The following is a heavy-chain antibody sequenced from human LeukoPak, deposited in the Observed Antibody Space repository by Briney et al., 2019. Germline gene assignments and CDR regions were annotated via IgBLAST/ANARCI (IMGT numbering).Heavy chain of an antibody. CDR1: GGSISSYY. V-gene: IGHV4-59*01. J-gene: IGHJ4*02. D-gene: IGHD6-19*01. CDR3: ARVSGLRSGWYYFDY. Sequence: SGTLSLTFTGPGGSISSYYWSGIRQPPGKGLEWIGYIYYSGSTNYNPSLKSRVTISVDTSKNQFSLKLSSVTAADTAVYYCARVSGLRSGWYYFDYWGQGTLVTVSS. CDR2: IYYSGST.